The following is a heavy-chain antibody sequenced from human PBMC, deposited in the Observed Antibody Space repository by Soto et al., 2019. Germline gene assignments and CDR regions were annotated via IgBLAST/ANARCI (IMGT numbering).Heavy chain of an antibody. D-gene: IGHD4-17*01. CDR1: EYTITNYD. V-gene: IGHV1-3*01. CDR3: SAVTSYYYYYMDV. CDR2: INAGNGNT. Sequence: GASVKVSCKASEYTITNYDLHWVRHAPGQRLEWMGWINAGNGNTKYSQKFQGRVTITRDTSASTAYMELSSPRSEDTAVYYCSAVTSYYYYYMDVWGKGTTVTVSS. J-gene: IGHJ6*03.